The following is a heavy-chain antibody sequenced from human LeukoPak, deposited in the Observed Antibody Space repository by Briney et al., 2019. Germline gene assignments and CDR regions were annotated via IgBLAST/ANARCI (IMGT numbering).Heavy chain of an antibody. CDR3: ARGRGYTGSPVDY. D-gene: IGHD1-26*01. J-gene: IGHJ4*02. CDR2: SNSDGSST. Sequence: GGSLRLSCAASGFTFNNYWMHWVRPAAGKGLVWVSRSNSDGSSTSYADSVKGRFTVSRDNAKNTLYLQMNSLRAEDTAVFYCARGRGYTGSPVDYWGQGTLVTVSS. V-gene: IGHV3-74*01. CDR1: GFTFNNYW.